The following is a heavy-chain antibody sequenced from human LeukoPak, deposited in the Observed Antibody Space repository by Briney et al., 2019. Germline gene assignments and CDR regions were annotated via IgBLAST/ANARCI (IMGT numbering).Heavy chain of an antibody. CDR1: GGSFSGYY. V-gene: IGHV4-34*01. D-gene: IGHD3-16*02. CDR3: ARGGYYDYVWGSYRYKAGSFDY. Sequence: SETLSLTCAVYGGSFSGYYWSWIRQPPGKGLEWIGEINHSGSTNYNPSLKSRVTISVDTSKNQFSLKLSSVTAADTAVYYCARGGYYDYVWGSYRYKAGSFDYWGQGTLVTVSS. J-gene: IGHJ4*02. CDR2: INHSGST.